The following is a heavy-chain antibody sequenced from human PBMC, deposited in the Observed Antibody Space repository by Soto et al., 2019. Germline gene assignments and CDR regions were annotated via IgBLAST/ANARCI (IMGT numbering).Heavy chain of an antibody. V-gene: IGHV3-53*01. CDR3: AYSSTPFDY. CDR2: IYSGGST. D-gene: IGHD6-13*01. CDR1: GFTYSTYT. Sequence: PGGSLRLSCAASGFTYSTYTMHWVRQAPGKGLEWVSVIYSGGSTYYADSVKGRFTISRDNSKNTLYLQMKSLRAEDTAVYYCAYSSTPFDYWGQGTLVTVSS. J-gene: IGHJ4*02.